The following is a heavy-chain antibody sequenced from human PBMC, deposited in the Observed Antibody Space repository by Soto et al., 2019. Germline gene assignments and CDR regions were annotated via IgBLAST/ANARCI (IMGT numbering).Heavy chain of an antibody. CDR1: GFTFSSYA. J-gene: IGHJ6*02. Sequence: EVQLLESGGGLVQPGGSLRLSCAASGFTFSSYAMSWVRQAPGKGLEWVSAISGSGGSTYYADSVKGRFTISRDNSKNTLYLQLNSLRAEDTAVYYCAKGISPHYYGMDVWGQGTTVTVSS. V-gene: IGHV3-23*01. CDR3: AKGISPHYYGMDV. CDR2: ISGSGGST.